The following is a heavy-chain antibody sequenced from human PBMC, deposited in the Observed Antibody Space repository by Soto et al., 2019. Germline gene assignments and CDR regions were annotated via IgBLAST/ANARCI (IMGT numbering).Heavy chain of an antibody. CDR3: ARQRGDGYNYSFDDY. J-gene: IGHJ4*02. Sequence: GESMKISCKGSGYSFTSYWISWVRQMPGKGLEWMGRIDPSDSYTNYSPSFQGHVTISADKSISTAYLQWSSLKASDTAMYYCARQRGDGYNYSFDDYWGQGTLVTVSS. CDR1: GYSFTSYW. D-gene: IGHD5-12*01. CDR2: IDPSDSYT. V-gene: IGHV5-10-1*01.